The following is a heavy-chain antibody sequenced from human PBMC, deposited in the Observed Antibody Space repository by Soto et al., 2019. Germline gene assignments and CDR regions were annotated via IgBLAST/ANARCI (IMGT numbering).Heavy chain of an antibody. CDR2: IYYSGST. CDR1: GGSISSYY. J-gene: IGHJ5*02. V-gene: IGHV4-59*01. D-gene: IGHD6-19*01. CDR3: ARDRTGNRSGWYKGGFDP. Sequence: SETLSLTCTVSGGSISSYYWSWIRQPPGKGLEWIGYIYYSGSTNYNPSLKSRVTISVDTSKNQFSLKLSSVTAADTAVYYCARDRTGNRSGWYKGGFDPWGQGTLVTVSS.